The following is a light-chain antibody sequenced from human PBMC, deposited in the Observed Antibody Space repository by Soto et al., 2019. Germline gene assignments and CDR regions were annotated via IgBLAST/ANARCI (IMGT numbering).Light chain of an antibody. CDR3: QQRSNWPLT. CDR1: QRVSNY. CDR2: DAS. Sequence: EIVLTQSPATLSLSPGERDTLSCRASQRVSNYFAWYQQKPGQAPRLLIYDASNRATGIPARFSGSGSGTDFTLTISSLEPEDFAVYYCQQRSNWPLTFGQGTKVDIK. J-gene: IGKJ1*01. V-gene: IGKV3-11*01.